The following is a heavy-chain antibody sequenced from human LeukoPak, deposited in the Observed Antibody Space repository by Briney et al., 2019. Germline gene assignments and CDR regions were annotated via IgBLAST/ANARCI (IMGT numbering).Heavy chain of an antibody. CDR3: ARVRVSSSPDFDY. D-gene: IGHD6-13*01. J-gene: IGHJ4*02. Sequence: PPETLSLTCTVSGGSISSYYWSWLRQPPGKGLEWVGYIYYSGSTNYNPSLKSRVTISVDTSKNQFSLKLSSVTAADTAVYYCARVRVSSSPDFDYWGQGTLVTVSS. CDR1: GGSISSYY. V-gene: IGHV4-59*01. CDR2: IYYSGST.